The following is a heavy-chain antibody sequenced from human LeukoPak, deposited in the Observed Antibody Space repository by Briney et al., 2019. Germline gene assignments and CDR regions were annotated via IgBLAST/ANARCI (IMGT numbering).Heavy chain of an antibody. J-gene: IGHJ5*02. Sequence: GGSLRLSCAASGFTFSDYYMSWIRQAPGKGLEWVSYISSSGSTIYYADSVKGRFTISRDNAKNSLHLQMNSLRAEDTAVYYCARDSSSRARNWFDPWGQGTLVTVSS. D-gene: IGHD6-13*01. V-gene: IGHV3-11*01. CDR2: ISSSGSTI. CDR3: ARDSSSRARNWFDP. CDR1: GFTFSDYY.